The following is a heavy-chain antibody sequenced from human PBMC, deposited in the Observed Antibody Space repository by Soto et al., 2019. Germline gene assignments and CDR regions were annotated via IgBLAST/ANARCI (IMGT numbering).Heavy chain of an antibody. CDR1: GGTFSSYT. D-gene: IGHD4-17*01. J-gene: IGHJ4*02. V-gene: IGHV1-69*02. CDR2: IIPILGIA. Sequence: QVQLVQSGAEVKKPGSSVKVSCKASGGTFSSYTISWVRQAPGQGLEWMVRIIPILGIANYAQKFQGRVTITADKSTSTAYMELSSLRSEDTAVYYFAGGTTVTPDYWGQGTLVTVSS. CDR3: AGGTTVTPDY.